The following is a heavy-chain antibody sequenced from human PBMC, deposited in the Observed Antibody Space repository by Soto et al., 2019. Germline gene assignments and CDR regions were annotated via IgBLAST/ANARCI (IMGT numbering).Heavy chain of an antibody. CDR3: AKDYRPYYDILTGYPYYYYGMDV. J-gene: IGHJ6*02. CDR2: ISYDGSNK. CDR1: GFTFSSYG. V-gene: IGHV3-30*18. D-gene: IGHD3-9*01. Sequence: GGSLRLSCAASGFTFSSYGMHWVRQAPGKGLEWVAVISYDGSNKYYADSVKGRFTISRDNSKNTLYLQMNSLRAEDTAVYYCAKDYRPYYDILTGYPYYYYGMDVWGQGTTVTVSS.